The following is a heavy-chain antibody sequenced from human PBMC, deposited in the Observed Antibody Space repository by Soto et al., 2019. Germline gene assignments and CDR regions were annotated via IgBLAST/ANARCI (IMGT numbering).Heavy chain of an antibody. V-gene: IGHV4-39*01. CDR1: GGTISGYY. Sequence: SETMSLTCTVSGGTISGYYWTWIRQPPGKGLEWIGSIYSDGRTYHNPPIKSRVTVSVDTSRNQFSLNLISVTAADMAVYYCARHVGNYCDWAFDYWGRGTLVTVSS. CDR2: IYSDGRT. D-gene: IGHD4-17*01. CDR3: ARHVGNYCDWAFDY. J-gene: IGHJ4*02.